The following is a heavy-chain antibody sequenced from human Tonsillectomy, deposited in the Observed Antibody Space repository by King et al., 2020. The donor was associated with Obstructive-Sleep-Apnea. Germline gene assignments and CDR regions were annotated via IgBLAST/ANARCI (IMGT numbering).Heavy chain of an antibody. Sequence: VQLVESGGGLVKPGGSLRLSCAASGFTFSSYSMNWVRQAPGKGLEWDSSISSSSSYIYYADSVKGRFTISRDNAKNSLYLQMNSLRAEDTAVYYCARDMNYYDSSGYNAIDYWGQGTLVTVSS. V-gene: IGHV3-21*01. CDR1: GFTFSSYS. D-gene: IGHD3-22*01. CDR2: ISSSSSYI. J-gene: IGHJ4*02. CDR3: ARDMNYYDSSGYNAIDY.